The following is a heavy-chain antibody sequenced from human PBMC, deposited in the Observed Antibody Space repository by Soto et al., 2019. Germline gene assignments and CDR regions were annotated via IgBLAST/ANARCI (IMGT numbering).Heavy chain of an antibody. D-gene: IGHD3-10*01. Sequence: QMHMVESGGGVVQPGMPLRLSCAVSGFTFTNHGIHWVRQAPGKGLEGVADISYNGIDKWYADSVKGRFALSRDNFGDTAYLQLNGLSPEDTAVYYCAIGEGRNGHDTRFDYWGQGTLVTVSS. CDR2: ISYNGIDK. J-gene: IGHJ4*02. CDR1: GFTFTNHG. CDR3: AIGEGRNGHDTRFDY. V-gene: IGHV3-30*03.